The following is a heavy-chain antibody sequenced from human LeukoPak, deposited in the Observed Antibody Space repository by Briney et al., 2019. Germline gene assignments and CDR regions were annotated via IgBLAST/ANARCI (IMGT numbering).Heavy chain of an antibody. CDR2: ISGSGTTSI. J-gene: IGHJ4*02. Sequence: GGSLRLSCAASGFTFSDYYMTWIRQAPGKGLEWVSYISGSGTTSIYYADSVKGRFTISRDNAMNSLYLQMNTLRAEDTAVYYCARDRVGSADFWSGYYTGTFDYWGQGALVTVSS. V-gene: IGHV3-11*04. CDR1: GFTFSDYY. D-gene: IGHD3-3*01. CDR3: ARDRVGSADFWSGYYTGTFDY.